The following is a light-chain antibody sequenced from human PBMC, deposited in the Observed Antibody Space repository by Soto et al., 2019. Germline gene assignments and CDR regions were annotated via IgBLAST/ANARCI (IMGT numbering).Light chain of an antibody. CDR2: AAS. CDR1: QGIRSA. J-gene: IGKJ1*01. CDR3: LLDYAYFWA. Sequence: AIQLTKSPSSLSASVGDRVTITCRSSQGIRSALGWYQQKPGKVPKLLIYAASTVQSGVPSRFSGSGFGTDFTLTINSLQPEDFATYYCLLDYAYFWAFGQGTKVDIK. V-gene: IGKV1-6*02.